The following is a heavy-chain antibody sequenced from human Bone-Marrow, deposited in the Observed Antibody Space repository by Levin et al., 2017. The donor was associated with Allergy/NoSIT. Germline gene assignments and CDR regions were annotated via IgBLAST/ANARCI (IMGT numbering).Heavy chain of an antibody. V-gene: IGHV4-39*01. CDR2: FCSSGST. J-gene: IGHJ5*02. CDR3: ARQEIDCTGASCYAPMFDP. CDR1: GGSISGSDYC. D-gene: IGHD2-2*01. Sequence: SSETLSLTCAVSGGSISGSDYCWGWIRQSPGKGLEWIGTFCSSGSTYYNPSLKSRVTISIDTSKNHFSLRPTSVTAADTAVFYCARQEIDCTGASCYAPMFDPWGQGTLVSVSS.